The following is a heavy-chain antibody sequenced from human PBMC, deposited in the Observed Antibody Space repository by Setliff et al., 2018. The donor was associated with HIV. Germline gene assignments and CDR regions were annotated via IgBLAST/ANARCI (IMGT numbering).Heavy chain of an antibody. Sequence: TSETLSLTCAVYGESFSGYDWTWIRQPPGEGLEWIGEINHSGRTNYSPSLKSRVTISVDTSKNQFSLRLNSVTAADTAVYHCARGKWLVRSFLFDYWGQGSLVTVSS. CDR3: ARGKWLVRSFLFDY. D-gene: IGHD6-19*01. CDR1: GESFSGYD. CDR2: INHSGRT. J-gene: IGHJ4*02. V-gene: IGHV4-34*01.